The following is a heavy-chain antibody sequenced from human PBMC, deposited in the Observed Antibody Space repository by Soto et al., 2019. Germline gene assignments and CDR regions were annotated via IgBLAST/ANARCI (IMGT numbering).Heavy chain of an antibody. V-gene: IGHV4-59*08. J-gene: IGHJ6*02. CDR3: ARKGFGELHGLVDV. CDR1: GGPMNNYY. D-gene: IGHD3-10*01. Sequence: QVQLQESGPGLVKPSETLSLTCTISGGPMNNYYCSWFRQPRGQGLEWIGYMGYNGFTRYNPSLRRRVAISLDTAKNQFPLNLSSGTAADTALYYCARKGFGELHGLVDVWGQGITVTVSS. CDR2: MGYNGFT.